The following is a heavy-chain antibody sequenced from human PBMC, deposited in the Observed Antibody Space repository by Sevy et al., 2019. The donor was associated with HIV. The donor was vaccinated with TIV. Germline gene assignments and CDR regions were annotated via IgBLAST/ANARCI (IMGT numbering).Heavy chain of an antibody. Sequence: GGSLRLSCAASGFTFSSYAMSWVRQAPGKGLEWVSAISGSGGSTYYADSVKGRFTISRDNSKNTLYLQMNSLRAEDTAVYYCAKDQWASSGYSPKYFQHWGQGTLVTVSS. J-gene: IGHJ1*01. V-gene: IGHV3-23*01. CDR1: GFTFSSYA. CDR2: ISGSGGST. D-gene: IGHD3-22*01. CDR3: AKDQWASSGYSPKYFQH.